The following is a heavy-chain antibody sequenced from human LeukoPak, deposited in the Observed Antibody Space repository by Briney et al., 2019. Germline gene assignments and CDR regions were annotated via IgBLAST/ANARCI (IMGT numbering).Heavy chain of an antibody. CDR2: IYSGGST. CDR1: GFTVSSNY. J-gene: IGHJ6*03. CDR3: ARSPIPARYYYYYMDV. Sequence: GGSLRLSYAASGFTVSSNYMSWVRQAPGKGLEWVSVIYSGGSTYYADSVKGRFTISRDNSKNTLYLQMNSLRAEDTAVYYCARSPIPARYYYYYMDVWGKGTTVTVSS. V-gene: IGHV3-53*01.